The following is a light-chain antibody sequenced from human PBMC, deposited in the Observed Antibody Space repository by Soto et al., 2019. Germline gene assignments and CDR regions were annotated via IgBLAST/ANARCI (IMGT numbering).Light chain of an antibody. CDR2: DAI. CDR3: QQYNSWPRGT. J-gene: IGKJ3*01. CDR1: QNIHNH. V-gene: IGKV3-15*01. Sequence: DKLMSQSPATLSVSPGERVTLSCRASQNIHNHMSWFLQKPGQTPRLLIYDAIIRAPDVPARFSGSWSGTEFTLTINSLQSEDFAVYYCQQYNSWPRGTFGPGTKVEIK.